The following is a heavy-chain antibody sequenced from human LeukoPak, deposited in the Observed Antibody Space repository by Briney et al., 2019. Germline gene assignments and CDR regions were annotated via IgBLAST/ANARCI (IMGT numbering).Heavy chain of an antibody. D-gene: IGHD6-13*01. CDR1: GGSISSGDYY. J-gene: IGHJ5*02. CDR3: ARDQPLSVAAAGTTGFDP. V-gene: IGHV4-61*08. CDR2: IYYSGST. Sequence: SETLSLTCTVSGGSISSGDYYWSWIRQPPGKGLEWIGYIYYSGSTNYNPSLKSRVTISVDTSKNQLSLKLSSVTAADTAVYYCARDQPLSVAAAGTTGFDPWGQGTLVTVSS.